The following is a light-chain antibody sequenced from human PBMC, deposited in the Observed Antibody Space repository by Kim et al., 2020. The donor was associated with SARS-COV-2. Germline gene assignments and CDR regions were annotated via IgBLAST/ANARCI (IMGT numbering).Light chain of an antibody. CDR3: QQYGSSPLVT. CDR2: GAS. J-gene: IGKJ4*01. V-gene: IGKV3-20*01. CDR1: QSVSSSY. Sequence: PGERATLSCRASQSVSSSYLAWYQQKPGQAPRLLIYGASSRATGIPDRFSGSGSGTDFTLTISRLEPEDFAVYYCQQYGSSPLVTFGGGTKVDIK.